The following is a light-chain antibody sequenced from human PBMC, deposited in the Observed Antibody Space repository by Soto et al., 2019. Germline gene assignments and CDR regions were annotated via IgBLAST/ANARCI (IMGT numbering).Light chain of an antibody. CDR3: QQRGT. CDR1: QSVSASF. V-gene: IGKV3-20*01. J-gene: IGKJ2*02. Sequence: EIVLTQSPGTLSLSPGERATLSCRASQSVSASFLAWYQQKPGQAPRLLIYGASSRATGIPDRFSGSGSATDFTLTISRLEPEDAAVYYCQQRGTFGQGTKLEIK. CDR2: GAS.